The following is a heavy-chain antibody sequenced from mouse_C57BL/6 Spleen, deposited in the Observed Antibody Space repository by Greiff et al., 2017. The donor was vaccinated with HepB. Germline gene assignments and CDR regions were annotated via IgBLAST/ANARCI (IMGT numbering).Heavy chain of an antibody. CDR2: ISSGSSTI. D-gene: IGHD1-1*01. CDR1: GFTFSDYG. CDR3: ARNPYYGSSPLAMDY. J-gene: IGHJ4*01. V-gene: IGHV5-17*01. Sequence: EVKLVESGGGLVKPGGSLKLSCAASGFTFSDYGMHWVRQAPEKGLEWVAYISSGSSTIYYADTVKGRFTISRDNAKNTLFLQMTSLRSEDTAMYYCARNPYYGSSPLAMDYWGQGTSVTVSS.